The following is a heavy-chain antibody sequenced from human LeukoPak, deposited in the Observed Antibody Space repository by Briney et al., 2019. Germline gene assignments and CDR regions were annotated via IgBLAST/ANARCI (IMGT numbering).Heavy chain of an antibody. CDR1: GGTFSSYA. CDR2: IIPIFGTA. CDR3: ARSNLRYSSGWYYFDY. V-gene: IGHV1-69*13. Sequence: ASVKVSCKASGGTFSSYAISWVRQAPGQGLEWMGGIIPIFGTANYAQKFQGGVTITADESTSTAYMELSSLRSEDTAVYYCARSNLRYSSGWYYFDYWGQGTLVTVSS. J-gene: IGHJ4*02. D-gene: IGHD6-19*01.